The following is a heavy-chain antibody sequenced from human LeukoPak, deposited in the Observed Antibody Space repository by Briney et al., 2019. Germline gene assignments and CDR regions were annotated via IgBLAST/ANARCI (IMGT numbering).Heavy chain of an antibody. CDR2: ISYDGSNK. D-gene: IGHD5-18*01. Sequence: PGGSLSLSCAASGFTFSSYAMHWVRQAPGKGLEWVAVISYDGSNKYYADSVKGRFTISRDNSKDTLYLQMNSLRAEDTAVYYCARTVDTAMYYWGQGTLVTVSS. V-gene: IGHV3-30-3*01. CDR3: ARTVDTAMYY. J-gene: IGHJ4*02. CDR1: GFTFSSYA.